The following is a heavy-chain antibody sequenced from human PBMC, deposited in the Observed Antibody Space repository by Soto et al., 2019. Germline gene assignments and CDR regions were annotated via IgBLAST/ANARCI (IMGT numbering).Heavy chain of an antibody. Sequence: ESLKISARRSGYTLSSYWIGGVRQMPGKGLEWMGIIYPGDSDTRYSPSFKGQVTISADKSISTAYLQWSSLKASDTAMYYCARVAGFTISLMDVWGQGTTVTVSS. D-gene: IGHD3-3*01. J-gene: IGHJ6*02. V-gene: IGHV5-51*01. CDR3: ARVAGFTISLMDV. CDR1: GYTLSSYW. CDR2: IYPGDSDT.